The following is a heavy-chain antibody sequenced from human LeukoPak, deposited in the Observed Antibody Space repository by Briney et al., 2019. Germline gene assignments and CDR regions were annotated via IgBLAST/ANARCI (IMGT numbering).Heavy chain of an antibody. CDR2: IYKDGTT. CDR1: GGSITDDF. Sequence: PSETLSLTCTVSGGSITDDFWSWIRQPAGKGLEWIGRIYKDGTTDYNPSLKGRLSMSIDTSKKQFSLKLNSVTAADTAVYYCARDRGKWAIAVADTFFDSWGQGTLVTVSS. D-gene: IGHD6-19*01. CDR3: ARDRGKWAIAVADTFFDS. V-gene: IGHV4-4*07. J-gene: IGHJ4*02.